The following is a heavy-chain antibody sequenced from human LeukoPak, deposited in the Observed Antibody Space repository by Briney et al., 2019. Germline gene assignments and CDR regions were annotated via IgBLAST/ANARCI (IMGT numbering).Heavy chain of an antibody. J-gene: IGHJ4*02. D-gene: IGHD3-3*01. CDR1: GFTFSSYW. V-gene: IGHV3-74*01. Sequence: GGSLRLSCAASGFTFSSYWMHWVRQAPGKGLVWVSRINSDGSSTSYADSVKGRFTISRDNAKNTLYLQMNSLRAEDTAVYYCARADYYDFWSGYYRDWGQGTVVTVSS. CDR2: INSDGSST. CDR3: ARADYYDFWSGYYRD.